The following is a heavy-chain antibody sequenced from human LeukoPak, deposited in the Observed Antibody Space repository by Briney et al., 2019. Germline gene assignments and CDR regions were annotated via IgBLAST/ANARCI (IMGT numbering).Heavy chain of an antibody. CDR3: ARGEMATLHFDY. CDR1: GLTVSSYS. J-gene: IGHJ4*02. Sequence: GGSLRLSCVASGLTVSSYSMNWVRQAPGKGLEWVSYISSSSSTIYYADSVKGRFTISRDNSKNTLYLQMNSLRAEDTAVYYCARGEMATLHFDYWGQGTLVTVSS. V-gene: IGHV3-48*01. D-gene: IGHD5-24*01. CDR2: ISSSSSTI.